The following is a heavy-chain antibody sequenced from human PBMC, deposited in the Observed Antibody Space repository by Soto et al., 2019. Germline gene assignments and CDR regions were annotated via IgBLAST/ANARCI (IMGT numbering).Heavy chain of an antibody. D-gene: IGHD6-13*01. Sequence: EVQLLDSGGGVVQPGGSLRLSCAASGFTFSSYAMNWVRQAPGKGLEWVSVISGSGDSTYYADSVNGRFTISRDNSKNTLYLQMNSLRAEDTAVYYCARRGPGTYFDYWGQGTLVTVSS. CDR2: ISGSGDST. CDR3: ARRGPGTYFDY. V-gene: IGHV3-23*01. J-gene: IGHJ4*02. CDR1: GFTFSSYA.